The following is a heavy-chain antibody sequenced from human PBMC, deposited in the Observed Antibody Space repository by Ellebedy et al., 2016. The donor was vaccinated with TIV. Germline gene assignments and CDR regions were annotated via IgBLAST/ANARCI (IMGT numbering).Heavy chain of an antibody. CDR3: AKDREPDGRWNLDF. J-gene: IGHJ4*02. CDR1: GVTVSSGF. V-gene: IGHV3-66*01. CDR2: LYVDGRT. Sequence: GESLKISCAVSGVTVSSGFMNWVRQAPGKGPEWVSILYVDGRTFYADSVKGRFTISRDNSKNTLFLQMNSLRAEDTAVYFCAKDREPDGRWNLDFWGQGTLVTVSS. D-gene: IGHD1-1*01.